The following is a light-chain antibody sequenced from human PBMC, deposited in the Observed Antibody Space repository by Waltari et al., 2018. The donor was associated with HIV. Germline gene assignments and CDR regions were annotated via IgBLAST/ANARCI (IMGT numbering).Light chain of an antibody. CDR2: DVT. V-gene: IGLV2-14*03. CDR1: RTDVGNSDS. J-gene: IGLJ1*01. CDR3: SAYTTDNTLV. Sequence: QSALTQPASVSGSPGQSTTISCSGPRTDVGNSDSVSWYQQHPGKAPRLMIYDVTNRPSGVSFRFSGSKSDNTASLIISGLQAEDEADYYCSAYTTDNTLVFGTGTRVTVL.